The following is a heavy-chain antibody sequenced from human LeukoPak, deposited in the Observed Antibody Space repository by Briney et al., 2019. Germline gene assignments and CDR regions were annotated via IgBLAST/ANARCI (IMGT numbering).Heavy chain of an antibody. CDR3: ARDWFCVGLRLGELSPLI. CDR2: INPNSGGT. J-gene: IGHJ3*02. D-gene: IGHD3-16*02. CDR1: GYTFTDYY. V-gene: IGHV1-2*02. Sequence: ASVKVSCKASGYTFTDYYIHWVRQAPGQGLEWMGWINPNSGGTNYAQKFQGRVTMTRDTSISTAYMELSRLRSDDTAVYYCARDWFCVGLRLGELSPLIWGQGTMVTVSS.